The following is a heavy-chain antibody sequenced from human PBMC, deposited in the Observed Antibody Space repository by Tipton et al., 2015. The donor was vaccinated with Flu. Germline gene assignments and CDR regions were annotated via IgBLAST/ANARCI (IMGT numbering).Heavy chain of an antibody. CDR2: IYPGDPET. J-gene: IGHJ4*02. Sequence: VQLVQSGAEVKKPGESLKISCKGSGYSFRTYWMAGGAKIPGKAREWMGIIYPGDPETRNSPSFQGQVTIPADKPISTAYLQWSSLKASDSAMYYCARHISAGDPFDYWGQGALVTVSS. V-gene: IGHV5-51*01. CDR1: GYSFRTYW. D-gene: IGHD3-3*02. CDR3: ARHISAGDPFDY.